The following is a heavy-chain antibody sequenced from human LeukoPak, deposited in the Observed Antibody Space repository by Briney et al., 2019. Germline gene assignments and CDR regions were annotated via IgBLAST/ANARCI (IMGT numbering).Heavy chain of an antibody. CDR3: AREGEWLDYFDY. J-gene: IGHJ4*02. V-gene: IGHV1-2*04. CDR1: GYTFTGYY. D-gene: IGHD6-19*01. CDR2: IDPNSGDT. Sequence: ASVKVSCKPSGYTFTGYYLHWVRLAPGQGLEWMGWIDPNSGDTNYAQKFQGWVTMTRDTSTSTVYMELSSLRSEDTAVYYCAREGEWLDYFDYWGQGTLVTVSS.